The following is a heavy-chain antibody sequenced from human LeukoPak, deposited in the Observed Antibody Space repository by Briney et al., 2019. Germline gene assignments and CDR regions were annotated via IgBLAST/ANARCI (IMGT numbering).Heavy chain of an antibody. V-gene: IGHV1-2*02. CDR2: INPNSGGT. CDR3: AKEVDTAMVSPFDI. D-gene: IGHD5-18*01. Sequence: GASVKVSCKASGYTFTGYYMHWVRQAPGQGLEWMGWINPNSGGTNYAQKFQGRVTMTRDTSISTAYMELSRLRSDDTAVYYCAKEVDTAMVSPFDIWGQGTMVTVSS. J-gene: IGHJ3*02. CDR1: GYTFTGYY.